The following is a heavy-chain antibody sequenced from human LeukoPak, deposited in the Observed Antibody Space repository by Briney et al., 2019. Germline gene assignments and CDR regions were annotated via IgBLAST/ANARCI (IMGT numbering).Heavy chain of an antibody. V-gene: IGHV4-59*08. CDR1: GGSISSYY. CDR2: IYYSGST. CDR3: AGHGGFAGAPAGDAFDI. J-gene: IGHJ3*02. Sequence: SETLSLTCTVSGGSISSYYWSWIRQPPGKGLEWIGYIYYSGSTNYNPSLKSRVTISVDTPKNQFSLKLSSVTAADTAVYYCAGHGGFAGAPAGDAFDIXXXGTMVTVSS. D-gene: IGHD7-27*01.